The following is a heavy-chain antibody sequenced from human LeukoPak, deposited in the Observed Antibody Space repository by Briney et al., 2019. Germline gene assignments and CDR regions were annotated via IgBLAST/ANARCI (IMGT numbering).Heavy chain of an antibody. Sequence: TSSGTLSLTCAVSGGSISSSNWWSWVRQPLGKGLEWIGEIYHSGSTNYNPSLKSRVTISVDKSKNQFSLKLSSVTAADTAVYYCARSVNYYDSSGYCDYWGQGTLVTVSS. J-gene: IGHJ4*02. CDR2: IYHSGST. CDR3: ARSVNYYDSSGYCDY. D-gene: IGHD3-22*01. CDR1: GGSISSSNW. V-gene: IGHV4-4*02.